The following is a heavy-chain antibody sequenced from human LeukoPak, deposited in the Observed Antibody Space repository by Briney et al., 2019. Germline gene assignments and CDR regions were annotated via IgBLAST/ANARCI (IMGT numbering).Heavy chain of an antibody. CDR3: AKESGKFDY. J-gene: IGHJ4*02. CDR2: ISADGGST. Sequence: GGSLRLSCVASGLNFDDSAMHWVRQAPGKGLEWVSLISADGGSTFSADSVKGRFSISRDNSKNSLYLQMNSLRSEDTAMYYCAKESGKFDYWGQGTLVSAPS. V-gene: IGHV3-43*02. CDR1: GLNFDDSA.